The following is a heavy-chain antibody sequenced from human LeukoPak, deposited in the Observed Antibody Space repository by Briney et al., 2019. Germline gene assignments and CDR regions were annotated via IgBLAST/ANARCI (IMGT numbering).Heavy chain of an antibody. V-gene: IGHV4-34*01. CDR3: AREGEYQLLSDYYYYYGMDV. CDR1: GGSFSGYY. CDR2: INHSGST. Sequence: SETLSLTCAVYGGSFSGYYWSWIRQPPGKGLEWIGEINHSGSTNYNPSLKSRVTISVDTSKNQFSLKLSSVTAADTAVYYCAREGEYQLLSDYYYYYGMDVWGQGTTVTVSS. D-gene: IGHD2-2*01. J-gene: IGHJ6*02.